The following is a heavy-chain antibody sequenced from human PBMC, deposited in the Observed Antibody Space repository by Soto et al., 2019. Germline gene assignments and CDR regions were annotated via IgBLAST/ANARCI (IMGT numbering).Heavy chain of an antibody. CDR3: ARDPYNVLMVNAPNLYGMDV. D-gene: IGHD2-8*01. CDR1: GYTFTTYD. Sequence: VASVKVSCKASGYTFTTYDISWVRQAPGQGLEWMGRISTYNGDTNYPQSLQGRLTMTTDTSTNTAYMELRSLRSDDTAVYYCARDPYNVLMVNAPNLYGMDVWGQGTTVTVSS. V-gene: IGHV1-18*01. CDR2: ISTYNGDT. J-gene: IGHJ6*02.